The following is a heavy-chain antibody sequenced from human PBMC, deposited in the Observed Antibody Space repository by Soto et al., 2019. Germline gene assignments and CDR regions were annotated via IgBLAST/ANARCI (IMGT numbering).Heavy chain of an antibody. V-gene: IGHV4-39*01. CDR3: ARRRWLAPTRYYFDY. CDR1: GGSISSSSYY. CDR2: IYYSGST. Sequence: QLQLQESGPGLVKPSETLSLTCTVSGGSISSSSYYWGWIRQPPGKGLEWFGSIYYSGSTYYNPSLKSRVTISVDTSKNQFSLKLSSVTAADTAVYYCARRRWLAPTRYYFDYWGQGTLVTVSS. J-gene: IGHJ4*02. D-gene: IGHD6-19*01.